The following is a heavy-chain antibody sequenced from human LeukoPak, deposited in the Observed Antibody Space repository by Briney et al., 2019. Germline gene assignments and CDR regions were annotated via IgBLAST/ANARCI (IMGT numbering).Heavy chain of an antibody. J-gene: IGHJ5*02. CDR2: IYYSGST. CDR3: ARKIRIGGSPPTGWFDP. D-gene: IGHD1-26*01. CDR1: GGSISSSSYY. Sequence: PSETLSLTCTVSGGSISSSSYYWSWIRQHPGKGLEWIGYIYYSGSTHYNPSLKSRVTISVDTSKNQFSLKLSSVTAADTAVYYCARKIRIGGSPPTGWFDPWGQGTLVTVSS. V-gene: IGHV4-31*03.